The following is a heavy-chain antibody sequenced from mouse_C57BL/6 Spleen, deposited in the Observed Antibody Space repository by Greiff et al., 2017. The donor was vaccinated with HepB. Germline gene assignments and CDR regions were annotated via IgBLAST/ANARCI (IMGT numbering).Heavy chain of an antibody. D-gene: IGHD2-4*01. J-gene: IGHJ3*01. Sequence: VQLQQPGAELVKPGASVKLSCKASGYTFTSYWMHWVKQRPGQGLEWIGMIHPNSGSTNYNEKFKSKATLTVDKSSSTAYMQLSSLTSEDSAVYYCAREGAYDYEGFAYWGQGTLVTVSA. CDR3: AREGAYDYEGFAY. V-gene: IGHV1-64*01. CDR1: GYTFTSYW. CDR2: IHPNSGST.